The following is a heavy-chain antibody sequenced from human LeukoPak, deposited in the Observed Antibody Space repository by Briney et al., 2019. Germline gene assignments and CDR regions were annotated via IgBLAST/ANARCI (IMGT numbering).Heavy chain of an antibody. J-gene: IGHJ4*02. D-gene: IGHD6-6*01. CDR2: INPNNGGT. CDR1: GYTFTGYY. Sequence: ASVKVSCKASGYTFTGYYIHWVRQAPGQGLEWMGWINPNNGGTNYAQNFQGRATMTRDTSISTAYMELSRLRSDDTAMYYCAREHSSSSGKVFDYWGQGTLVTVSS. V-gene: IGHV1-2*02. CDR3: AREHSSSSGKVFDY.